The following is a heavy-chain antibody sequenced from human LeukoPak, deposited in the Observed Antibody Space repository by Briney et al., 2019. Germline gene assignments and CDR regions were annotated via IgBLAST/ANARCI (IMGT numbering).Heavy chain of an antibody. D-gene: IGHD1-1*01. CDR2: IGIDSGNT. V-gene: IGHV3-48*01. CDR1: GFPFIEYS. J-gene: IGHJ4*02. CDR3: ARDHNYAFDN. Sequence: GGSLRLSCTASGFPFIEYSMNWGRQAPGRGLEWMSYIGIDSGNTRYADSVRGRFTISADKAKNSLYLQMNSLRVEDTAVYYCARDHNYAFDNRGQGTLVSVAS.